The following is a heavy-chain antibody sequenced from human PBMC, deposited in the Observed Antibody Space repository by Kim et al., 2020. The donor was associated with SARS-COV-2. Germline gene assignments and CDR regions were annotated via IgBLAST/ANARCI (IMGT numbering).Heavy chain of an antibody. J-gene: IGHJ6*02. CDR3: ARDLGDYGMDV. CDR2: IYSGGST. CDR1: GVTVSSNY. Sequence: GGSLRHSCAASGVTVSSNYMSWVRQAPGKGLEWVSVIYSGGSTYYADSVKGRFTISRDNSKNTLYLQMNSLRAEDTAVYYCARDLGDYGMDVWGQGTTVTVSS. V-gene: IGHV3-53*01. D-gene: IGHD3-10*01.